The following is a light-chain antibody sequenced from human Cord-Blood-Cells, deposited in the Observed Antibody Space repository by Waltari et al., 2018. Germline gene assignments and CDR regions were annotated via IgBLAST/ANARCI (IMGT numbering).Light chain of an antibody. CDR1: QSVSSSY. J-gene: IGKJ1*01. V-gene: IGKV3-20*01. Sequence: EIVLTQSPGTLSLSPGERATLSCRASQSVSSSYLAWYQQKPGQAPRLLIYGASSRATGIPDRLSGSGSGTDFTLTISRLEPEDFAVYYCQQYGSSGTFGQGTKVEIK. CDR2: GAS. CDR3: QQYGSSGT.